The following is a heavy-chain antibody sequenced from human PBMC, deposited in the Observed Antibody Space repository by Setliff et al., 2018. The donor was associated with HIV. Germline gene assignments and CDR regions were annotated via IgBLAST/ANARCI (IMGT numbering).Heavy chain of an antibody. CDR3: ARDGSDGSGYYYADY. Sequence: ASVKVSCKASGYTFSSNYMHWVRQAPGQGLEWMGIINPSGGSAAYAEKFRGRVTMTSDTSTNTVYMELRSLRSEETAVFYCARDGSDGSGYYYADYWGQGTLVTVSS. CDR2: INPSGGSA. D-gene: IGHD3-22*01. V-gene: IGHV1-46*01. CDR1: GYTFSSNY. J-gene: IGHJ4*02.